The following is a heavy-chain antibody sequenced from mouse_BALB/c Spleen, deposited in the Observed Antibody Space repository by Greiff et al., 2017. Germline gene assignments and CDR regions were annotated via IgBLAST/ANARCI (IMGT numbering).Heavy chain of an antibody. D-gene: IGHD1-1*01. CDR2: INPSTGYT. V-gene: IGHV1-7*01. CDR3: ARRDQYYGFDY. CDR1: GYTFTSYW. Sequence: VHLVESGAELAKPGASVKMSCKASGYTFTSYWMHWVKQRPGQGLEWIGYINPSTGYTEYNQKFKDKATLTADKSSSTAYMQLSSLTSEDSAVYYCARRDQYYGFDYWGQGTTLTVSS. J-gene: IGHJ2*01.